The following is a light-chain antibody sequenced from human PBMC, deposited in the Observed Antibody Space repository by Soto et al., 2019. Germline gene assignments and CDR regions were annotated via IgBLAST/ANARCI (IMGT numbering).Light chain of an antibody. Sequence: DIQMTQTTYSLSASVGDRVTITCQASQDISNYLNWYQQKPGKAPKLLIYGASNLETGVPSRFSGSGSGTDFTFTISSLQPEDIATYYCPQYDYLPITFGQGTRLEI. CDR1: QDISNY. CDR3: PQYDYLPIT. CDR2: GAS. J-gene: IGKJ5*01. V-gene: IGKV1-33*01.